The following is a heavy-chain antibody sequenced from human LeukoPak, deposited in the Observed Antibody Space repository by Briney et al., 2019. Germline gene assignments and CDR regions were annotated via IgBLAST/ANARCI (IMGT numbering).Heavy chain of an antibody. CDR2: IFYSGST. Sequence: SSETLSLTCTVSGGSISSRSYYWGWLRQPPGKGLEWIASIFYSGSTYHNPSLKSRVAISVDTSKSQFSLKLSSVTAADTAVYFCARHPLKAYVSDWFDPWGQGTLVTVSS. CDR3: ARHPLKAYVSDWFDP. CDR1: GGSISSRSYY. J-gene: IGHJ5*02. V-gene: IGHV4-39*01. D-gene: IGHD3-10*02.